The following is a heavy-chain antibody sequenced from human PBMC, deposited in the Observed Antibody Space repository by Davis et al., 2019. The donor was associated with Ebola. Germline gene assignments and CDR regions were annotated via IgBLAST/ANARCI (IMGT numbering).Heavy chain of an antibody. Sequence: GESLKISCAASRLTFSSYAMSWVRQAPGKGLEWVSTISGSGTYTYYADSVKGRFTISRDNAKNSLYLQMNSLRAEDTAVYYCARDPHFVLRSIGYYGMDVWGQGTTVTVSS. V-gene: IGHV3-21*04. CDR3: ARDPHFVLRSIGYYGMDV. J-gene: IGHJ6*02. CDR2: ISGSGTYT. D-gene: IGHD3-3*01. CDR1: RLTFSSYA.